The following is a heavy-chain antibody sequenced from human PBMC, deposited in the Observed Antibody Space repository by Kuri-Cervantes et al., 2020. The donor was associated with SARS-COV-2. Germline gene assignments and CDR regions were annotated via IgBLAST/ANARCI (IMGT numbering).Heavy chain of an antibody. CDR1: GYTFTSYG. CDR2: IIPIFGTA. V-gene: IGHV1-69*06. D-gene: IGHD5-24*01. CDR3: ARDPGDGYNSPFDY. J-gene: IGHJ4*02. Sequence: SVKVSCKASGYTFTSYGISWVRQAPGQGLEWMGGIIPIFGTANYAQKFQGRVTITADKSTSTAYMELSSLRSEDTAVYYCARDPGDGYNSPFDYWGQGTLVTVSS.